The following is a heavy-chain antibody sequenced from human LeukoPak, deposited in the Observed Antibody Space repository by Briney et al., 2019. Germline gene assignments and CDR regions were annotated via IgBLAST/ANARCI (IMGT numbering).Heavy chain of an antibody. J-gene: IGHJ4*02. CDR2: FDPEDGET. CDR3: ATDRIAAAAPTSY. CDR1: GYTFTSYG. Sequence: ASVKVSCKASGYTFTSYGISWVRQAPGKGLEWMGGFDPEDGETIYAQKFQGRVTMTEDTSTDTAYMELSSLRSEDTAVYYCATDRIAAAAPTSYWGQGTLVTVSS. D-gene: IGHD6-13*01. V-gene: IGHV1-24*01.